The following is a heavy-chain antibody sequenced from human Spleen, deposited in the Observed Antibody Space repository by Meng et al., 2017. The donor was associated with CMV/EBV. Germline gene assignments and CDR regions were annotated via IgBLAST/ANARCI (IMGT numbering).Heavy chain of an antibody. Sequence: SGYTFTDYYMHWVQQAPGKGLEWMGLVDPEDGETIYAEKFQGRVTITADTSTDTAYMELNSLRSEDTAVYYCATVPGVDNGPHSSSDYWGQGTLVTVSS. CDR2: VDPEDGET. J-gene: IGHJ4*02. CDR1: GYTFTDYY. CDR3: ATVPGVDNGPHSSSDY. D-gene: IGHD2-8*01. V-gene: IGHV1-69-2*01.